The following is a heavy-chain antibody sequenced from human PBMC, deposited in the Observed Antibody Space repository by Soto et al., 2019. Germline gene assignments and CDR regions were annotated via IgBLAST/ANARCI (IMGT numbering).Heavy chain of an antibody. V-gene: IGHV3-30*03. D-gene: IGHD6-19*01. CDR3: ARGGRQWLVTSDFNY. J-gene: IGHJ4*02. CDR1: GFTFSDYA. CDR2: VSHDGRNT. Sequence: VQLVESGGGVVQPGRSLRLSCAASGFTFSDYAMHWVRQAPGKGLEWVAVVSHDGRNTHYADSVKGRFTISRDSSKNTVSLEVTGLRAGGTGVDYCARGGRQWLVTSDFNYWGQGALVTVSS.